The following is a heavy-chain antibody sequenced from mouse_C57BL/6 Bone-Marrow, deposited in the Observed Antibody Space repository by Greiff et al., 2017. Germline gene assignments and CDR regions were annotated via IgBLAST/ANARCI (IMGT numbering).Heavy chain of an antibody. CDR3: ATYGNYND. CDR1: GFTFSSYA. CDR2: ISDGGSYT. J-gene: IGHJ2*01. Sequence: EVMLVESGGGLVKPGGSLKLSCAASGFTFSSYAMSWVRQTPEKRLEWVATISDGGSYTYYPDNVKGRFTISRDNAKNNLYLQMSHLKSEDTAMYYCATYGNYNDWGQGTTLTVSS. D-gene: IGHD2-1*01. V-gene: IGHV5-4*03.